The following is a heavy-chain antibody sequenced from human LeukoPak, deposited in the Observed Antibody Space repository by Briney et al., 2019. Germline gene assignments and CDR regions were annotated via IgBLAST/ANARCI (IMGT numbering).Heavy chain of an antibody. CDR3: ARDPEQLGKPRYYYYYMDV. J-gene: IGHJ6*03. CDR2: IYYSGST. Sequence: SETLSLTCTVSGGSISSYYWSWIRQPPGKGLEWIGYIYYSGSTNYNPSLKSRVTISVDTSKNQFSLKLSSVTAADTAVYYCARDPEQLGKPRYYYYYMDVWGKGTTVTVSS. CDR1: GGSISSYY. D-gene: IGHD6-6*01. V-gene: IGHV4-59*01.